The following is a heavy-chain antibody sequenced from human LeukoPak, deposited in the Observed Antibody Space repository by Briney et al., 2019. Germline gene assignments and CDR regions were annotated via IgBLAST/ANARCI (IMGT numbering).Heavy chain of an antibody. CDR1: GYSFTSYW. CDR2: IYPGDSDT. J-gene: IGHJ4*02. D-gene: IGHD3-22*01. CDR3: ARQVYYDSSGYPLFDY. Sequence: GASLKISCKGSGYSFTSYWIGWVRQMPGKGLEWMGIIYPGDSDTRYSPSFQGQVTISADKSISTAYLQWSSLKASDTAMYYCARQVYYDSSGYPLFDYWGQGTLVTVSS. V-gene: IGHV5-51*01.